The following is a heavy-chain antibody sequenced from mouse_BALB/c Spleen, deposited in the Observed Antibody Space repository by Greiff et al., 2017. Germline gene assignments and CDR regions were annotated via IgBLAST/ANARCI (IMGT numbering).Heavy chain of an antibody. J-gene: IGHJ3*01. Sequence: VQLQQSGAELMKPGASVKISCKATGYTFSSYWIEWVKQRPGHGLEWIGEILPGSGSTNYNEKFKGKATFTADTSSNTAYMQLSSLTSEDSAVYYCARSGKDDVYYGGFAYWGQGTLVTVSA. V-gene: IGHV1-9*01. CDR3: ARSGKDDVYYGGFAY. CDR1: GYTFSSYW. D-gene: IGHD2-3*01. CDR2: ILPGSGST.